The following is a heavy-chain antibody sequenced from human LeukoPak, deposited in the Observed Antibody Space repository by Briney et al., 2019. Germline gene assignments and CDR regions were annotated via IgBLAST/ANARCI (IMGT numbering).Heavy chain of an antibody. CDR3: ARGLVVTPLRY. V-gene: IGHV1-69*01. CDR2: IIPIFGTA. J-gene: IGHJ4*02. CDR1: GGTFSSYG. D-gene: IGHD2-21*02. Sequence: SVKVSCKATGGTFSSYGISWVRQAPGQGLEWMGGIIPIFGTANYAQKFQGRVTITADESTSTAYMELSSLRSEDTAVYYCARGLVVTPLRYWGQGTLVTVSS.